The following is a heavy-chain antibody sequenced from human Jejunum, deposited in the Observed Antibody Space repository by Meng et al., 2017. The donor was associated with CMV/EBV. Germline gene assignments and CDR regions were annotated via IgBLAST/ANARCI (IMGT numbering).Heavy chain of an antibody. J-gene: IGHJ4*02. V-gene: IGHV3-66*01. Sequence: GSLRLSCAASGFTVSSNSLSWVRQAPGKGLEWVSIIYSGGTAYYADSVKGRFTISRDNAKNSLYLQMNSLRAEDTAVYYCTRSLDYWGQGTLVTVSS. CDR2: IYSGGTA. CDR1: GFTVSSNS. CDR3: TRSLDY.